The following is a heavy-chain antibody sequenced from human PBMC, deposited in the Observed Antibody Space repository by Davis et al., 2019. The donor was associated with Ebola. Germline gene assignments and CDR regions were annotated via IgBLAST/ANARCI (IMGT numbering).Heavy chain of an antibody. CDR2: INPNSGGT. CDR1: GYTFTGYY. V-gene: IGHV1-2*02. J-gene: IGHJ2*01. CDR3: ASLMYSSGWYDSSFDL. D-gene: IGHD6-19*01. Sequence: ASVKVSCKASGYTFTGYYMHWVRQAPGQGLEWMGWINPNSGGTNYAQKFQGRVTMTRDTSISTAYMELSRLRSDDTAVYYCASLMYSSGWYDSSFDLWGRGTLVTGSS.